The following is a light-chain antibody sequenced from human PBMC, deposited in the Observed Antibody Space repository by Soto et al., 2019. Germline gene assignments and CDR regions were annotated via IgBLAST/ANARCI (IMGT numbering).Light chain of an antibody. CDR2: DAS. CDR1: QSVSTY. J-gene: IGKJ4*01. Sequence: EIVLTQSPATLSLSPGERATLSCRACQSVSTYLAWYQQKPGQAPRLLIYDASNRATGIPARFSGSGSETDFTLASSSLEPEDFAVYYCLQRKNWPLTFGGGTKVDI. V-gene: IGKV3-11*01. CDR3: LQRKNWPLT.